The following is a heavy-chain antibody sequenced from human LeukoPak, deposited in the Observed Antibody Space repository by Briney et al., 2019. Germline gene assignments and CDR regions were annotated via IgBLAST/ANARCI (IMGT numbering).Heavy chain of an antibody. CDR1: GFTFRSYD. D-gene: IGHD2-15*01. Sequence: GGSLRLSRAASGFTFRSYDMHWVRQATGKGLEWVPAIGIGGDTYYPGSVKGRFTISRENAKNSLYLQMNSLRAGDTAVYYCVRQATPHGHFDYWGQGILVTVSS. CDR3: VRQATPHGHFDY. J-gene: IGHJ4*02. V-gene: IGHV3-13*01. CDR2: IGIGGDT.